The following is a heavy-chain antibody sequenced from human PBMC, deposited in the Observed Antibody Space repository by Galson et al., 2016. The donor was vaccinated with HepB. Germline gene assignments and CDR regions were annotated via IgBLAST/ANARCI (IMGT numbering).Heavy chain of an antibody. Sequence: SLRLSCAASGFTVNSNYMRWVRQAPGKGLEWVSLIYSGGSTSFADSVKGRFTISRDNSKNTLYLQMNSLRVEDTAVYFCARDIGPVGQGTLVTVSS. CDR2: IYSGGST. J-gene: IGHJ5*02. V-gene: IGHV3-53*01. CDR1: GFTVNSNY. CDR3: ARDIGP.